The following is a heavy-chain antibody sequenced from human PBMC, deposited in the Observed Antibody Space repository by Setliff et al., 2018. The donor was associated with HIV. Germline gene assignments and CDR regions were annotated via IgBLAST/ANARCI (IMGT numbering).Heavy chain of an antibody. CDR1: GASITTGTYY. V-gene: IGHV3-7*01. CDR3: ARKFRPGHGVDV. CDR2: IGQDGSEK. Sequence: ETLSLTCTVSGASITTGTYYWAWIRQPPGKGLEWVANIGQDGSEKNYVDSVKGRFTISRDNARSSMYLQTNSLRAEDTAIYYCARKFRPGHGVDVWGQGTTVTVSS. J-gene: IGHJ6*02. D-gene: IGHD3-10*01.